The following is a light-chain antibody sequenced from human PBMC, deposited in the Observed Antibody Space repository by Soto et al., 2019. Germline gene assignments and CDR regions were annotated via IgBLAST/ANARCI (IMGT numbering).Light chain of an antibody. CDR2: KAS. Sequence: IQMTQSPSTLSASVGDRVTITCRASQSINTWLAWYQQKPGKAPKLLIYKASSLQSGVPSRFSGSGSGTEFTLTISSLQPDDFATYYCQRYNSYTWTFGQGTKVEI. J-gene: IGKJ1*01. CDR3: QRYNSYTWT. CDR1: QSINTW. V-gene: IGKV1-5*03.